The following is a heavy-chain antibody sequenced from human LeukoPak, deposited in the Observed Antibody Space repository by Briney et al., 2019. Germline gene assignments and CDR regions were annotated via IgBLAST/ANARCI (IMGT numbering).Heavy chain of an antibody. J-gene: IGHJ4*02. CDR2: IRYAGTNK. D-gene: IGHD2-21*01. Sequence: LAGGSLRLSCAASGFTFSNYVMHWVRQAPGKGLEWVALIRYAGTNKYYADSVKGRLTIFRDNSKNTPYLQMNSLRAEDTAVYYCAGSECGGDCYLDYWGQGTLVTVSS. CDR1: GFTFSNYV. CDR3: AGSECGGDCYLDY. V-gene: IGHV3-30*02.